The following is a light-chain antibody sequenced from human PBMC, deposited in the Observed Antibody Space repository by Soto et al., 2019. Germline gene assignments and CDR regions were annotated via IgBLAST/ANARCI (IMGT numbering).Light chain of an antibody. CDR3: SSLTSSTTYV. CDR2: NVN. Sequence: QSVLTQSASVSGSPGQSITISCTGTSSDVGSYNHVSWYQQHPGEVPKLIIFNVNDRPSGVSNRFSGSKSGNTASLTISGLQAEDEADYYCSSLTSSTTYVFGTGIKVTVL. CDR1: SSDVGSYNH. J-gene: IGLJ1*01. V-gene: IGLV2-14*01.